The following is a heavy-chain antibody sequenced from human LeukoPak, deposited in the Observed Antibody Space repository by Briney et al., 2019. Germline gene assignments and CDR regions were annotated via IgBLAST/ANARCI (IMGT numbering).Heavy chain of an antibody. CDR3: ARDPGSYYYDSSGYFDY. Sequence: PSETLSLTCTVSGGSISSSSYYWGWIRRPPGKGLEWIGSIYYSGSTNYNPSLKSRVTISVDTSKNQFSLKLSSVTAEDTAVYYCARDPGSYYYDSSGYFDYWGQGTLVTVSS. CDR2: IYYSGST. V-gene: IGHV4-39*07. CDR1: GGSISSSSYY. J-gene: IGHJ4*02. D-gene: IGHD3-22*01.